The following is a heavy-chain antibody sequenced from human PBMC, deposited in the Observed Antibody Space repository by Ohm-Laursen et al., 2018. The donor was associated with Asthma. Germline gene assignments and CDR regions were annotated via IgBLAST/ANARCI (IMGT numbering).Heavy chain of an antibody. CDR1: GFTFSSYG. CDR3: AREYASSWYPCFDY. CDR2: ISYDGSNK. J-gene: IGHJ4*02. D-gene: IGHD6-13*01. V-gene: IGHV3-30*03. Sequence: SSLRLSCAASGFTFSSYGMHWVRQAPGKGLEWVAVISYDGSNKYYADSVKGRFTISRDNSKNTLYLQMNSLRAEDTAVYYCAREYASSWYPCFDYWGQGTLVTVSS.